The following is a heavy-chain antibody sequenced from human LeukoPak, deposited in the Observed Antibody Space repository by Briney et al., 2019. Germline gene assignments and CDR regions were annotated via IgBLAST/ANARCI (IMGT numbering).Heavy chain of an antibody. J-gene: IGHJ4*02. CDR2: INPNTGDT. CDR1: GYTFTAYY. Sequence: ASVKVSCKTSGYTFTAYYMHWVRQAPGPGLEWLGWINPNTGDTNYAQKFQGRVTMTRDTSINTASTELSRLTSDDTAVYYCARDLGLGSFFGYWGQGTLVTVSS. CDR3: ARDLGLGSFFGY. V-gene: IGHV1-2*02. D-gene: IGHD3-10*01.